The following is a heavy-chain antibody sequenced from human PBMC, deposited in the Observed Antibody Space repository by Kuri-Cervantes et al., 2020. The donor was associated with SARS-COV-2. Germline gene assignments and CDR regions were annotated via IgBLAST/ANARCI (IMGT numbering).Heavy chain of an antibody. CDR3: ARGGAGYCSSTSCYLAFDI. Sequence: GSLRLSCTVSGDSISSYFWSWVRQPAGKGLEWIGHIYTSGSTNYNPSLKSRVTMSVDTSKNHFSLRLSSVTAADTAVYYCARGGAGYCSSTSCYLAFDIWGQGTMVTVSS. D-gene: IGHD2-2*01. CDR2: IYTSGST. J-gene: IGHJ3*02. CDR1: GDSISSYF. V-gene: IGHV4-4*07.